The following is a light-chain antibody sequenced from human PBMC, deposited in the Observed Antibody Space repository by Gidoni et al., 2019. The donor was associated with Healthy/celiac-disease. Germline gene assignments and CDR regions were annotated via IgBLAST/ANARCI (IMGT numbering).Light chain of an antibody. V-gene: IGKV3-11*01. CDR2: DAS. J-gene: IGKJ1*01. Sequence: EIVLTPSPPTLSLSPGERATLSCRSSQSVSSYLAWYQKKHGQAPRLLIYDASNRATGIPARFSGSGSGTDFTLTISSLEPEDFAVYYCQQRSNWPRTFGQGTKVEIK. CDR3: QQRSNWPRT. CDR1: QSVSSY.